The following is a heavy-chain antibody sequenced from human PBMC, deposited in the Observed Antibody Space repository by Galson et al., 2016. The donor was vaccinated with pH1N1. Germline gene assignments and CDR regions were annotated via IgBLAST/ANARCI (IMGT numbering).Heavy chain of an antibody. D-gene: IGHD3-10*01. CDR1: GYTFIVHY. CDR2: INPNSGGT. J-gene: IGHJ5*02. Sequence: SVKVSCKASGYTFIVHYIHWAWQAPGHGLEWMGWINPNSGGTNYAQNFQGRVTLTRDTSINTAYMELSSLTSDDTALYFCATGSGNSWFDPWGQGTLVTVSS. V-gene: IGHV1-2*02. CDR3: ATGSGNSWFDP.